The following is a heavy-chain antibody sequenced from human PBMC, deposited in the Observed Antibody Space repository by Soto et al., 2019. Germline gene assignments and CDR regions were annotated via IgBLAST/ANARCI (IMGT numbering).Heavy chain of an antibody. CDR2: IHSGNSA. D-gene: IGHD2-15*01. CDR1: GLIVNNNY. J-gene: IGHJ6*03. V-gene: IGHV3-53*04. CDR3: ARDPGYCSGGICYRYMDV. Sequence: EMQLVESGGGLVSPGGSLRLSCAASGLIVNNNYMNWVRQAPGKGLEWVSVIHSGNSASYADSVMGRFTISRHNSKNMVYLQMNSLRAEDTAVYYCARDPGYCSGGICYRYMDVWGKGTTVTVSS.